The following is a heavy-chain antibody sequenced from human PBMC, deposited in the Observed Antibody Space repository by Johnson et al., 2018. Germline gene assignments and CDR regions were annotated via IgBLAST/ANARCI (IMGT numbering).Heavy chain of an antibody. CDR1: GFTFSSNY. CDR2: IWYDGSNK. Sequence: QVQLVESGGGLVKPGGSLRLSCAASGFTFSSNYMSWVRQAPGKGLEWVAVIWYDGSNKYYADSVKGRFTISRDNSKNTLYLQMNSLRSEDTAVYYCARGRIAALRYGMDVWGQGTTVTVSS. V-gene: IGHV3-33*08. D-gene: IGHD6-6*01. J-gene: IGHJ6*02. CDR3: ARGRIAALRYGMDV.